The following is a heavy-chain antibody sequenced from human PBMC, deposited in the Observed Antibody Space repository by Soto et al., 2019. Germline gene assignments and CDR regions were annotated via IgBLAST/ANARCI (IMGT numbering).Heavy chain of an antibody. Sequence: GASVKVSCKASGGTFSSYAISWVRQAPGQGHEWIGGIIPIFGTANYAQKFQGRVTITADESTSTAYMELSSLRSEDTAVYYCARVPGGGYCTNGVCYYYYYGMDVWGQGTTVTVAS. D-gene: IGHD2-8*01. CDR2: IIPIFGTA. V-gene: IGHV1-69*13. CDR3: ARVPGGGYCTNGVCYYYYYGMDV. J-gene: IGHJ6*02. CDR1: GGTFSSYA.